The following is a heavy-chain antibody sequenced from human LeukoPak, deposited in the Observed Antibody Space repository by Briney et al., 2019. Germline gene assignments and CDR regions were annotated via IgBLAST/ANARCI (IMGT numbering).Heavy chain of an antibody. D-gene: IGHD2-15*01. J-gene: IGHJ4*02. CDR2: IKQDGSEK. Sequence: GGSLRLSCAASGFTFSISAMSWVRQAPGKGLEWVANIKQDGSEKYYVDSVKGRFTISRDNAKNSLYLQMNSLRAEETAVYYCASCSCSGQLMGYCPPADYWGQGTLVTVSS. CDR1: GFTFSISA. CDR3: ASCSCSGQLMGYCPPADY. V-gene: IGHV3-7*01.